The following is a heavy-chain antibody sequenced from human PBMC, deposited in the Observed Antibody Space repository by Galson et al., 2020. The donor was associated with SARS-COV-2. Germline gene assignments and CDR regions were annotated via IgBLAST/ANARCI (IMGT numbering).Heavy chain of an antibody. V-gene: IGHV4-59*01. CDR2: PYYRGKT. CDR1: GGPLNIYY. Sequence: ASETLSLTCTASGGPLNIYYWSWLPHSPEKGLEWFGYPYYRGKTNYNPSPESRVTISVDTPKNQFSLKLSSVTAADTALYYCARLPVVRGGDYWGQGILVTVSS. D-gene: IGHD3-10*01. J-gene: IGHJ4*02. CDR3: ARLPVVRGGDY.